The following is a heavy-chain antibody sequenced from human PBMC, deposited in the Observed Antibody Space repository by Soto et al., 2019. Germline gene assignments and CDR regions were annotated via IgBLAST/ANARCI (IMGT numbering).Heavy chain of an antibody. Sequence: SVKVSCKASGGTFSSYTISWVRQAPGQGLEWMGRIIPILGIANYAQKFQGRVTITADKSTSTAYMELSSLRSEDTAVYYCARGVVVVPAARADYYYYYMDVWGKGTTVTVSS. CDR2: IIPILGIA. CDR3: ARGVVVVPAARADYYYYYMDV. CDR1: GGTFSSYT. J-gene: IGHJ6*03. D-gene: IGHD2-2*01. V-gene: IGHV1-69*02.